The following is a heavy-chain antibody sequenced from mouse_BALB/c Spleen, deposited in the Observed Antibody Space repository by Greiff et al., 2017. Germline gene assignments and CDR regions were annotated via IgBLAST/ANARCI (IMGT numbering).Heavy chain of an antibody. CDR3: KGYDGTHYYAMDY. J-gene: IGHJ4*01. CDR2: IDPETGGT. D-gene: IGHD2-14*01. V-gene: IGHV1-15*01. Sequence: VQRVESGAELVRPGASVTLSCKASGYTFTDYEMHWVKQTPVHGLEWIGAIDPETGGTAYNQKFKGKATLTADKSSSTAYMELRSLTSEDSAVYYCKGYDGTHYYAMDYWGQGTSVTVSS. CDR1: GYTFTDYE.